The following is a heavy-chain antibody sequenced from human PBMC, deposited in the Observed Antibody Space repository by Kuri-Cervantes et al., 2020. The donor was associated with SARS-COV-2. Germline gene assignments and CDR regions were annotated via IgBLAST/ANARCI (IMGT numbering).Heavy chain of an antibody. V-gene: IGHV3-21*01. CDR2: ISSSSSYI. CDR1: GFTFSSYS. J-gene: IGHJ5*02. D-gene: IGHD4-11*01. CDR3: ARSFTVTDPFDP. Sequence: GESLKISCAASGFTFSSYSMNWVRQAPGKGLEWVSSISSSSSYIYYADSVKGRFTISRDNAKNSLYLQMNSLRAEDKAVYYCARSFTVTDPFDPWGQGTLVTVSS.